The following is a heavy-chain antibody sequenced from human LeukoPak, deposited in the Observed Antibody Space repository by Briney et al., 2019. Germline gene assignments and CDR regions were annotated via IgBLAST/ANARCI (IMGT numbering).Heavy chain of an antibody. Sequence: PSETLSLTCVVSGASVSSSHWNWIRQLPGKGLECIAWLSYTGKTDYNPSLTGRATISFGTSGNQVSLTLTSVTAAGTAIYYCSEGYFEPFDHWGQGILVTVAS. CDR2: LSYTGKT. V-gene: IGHV4-59*02. CDR1: GASVSSSH. D-gene: IGHD2/OR15-2a*01. CDR3: SEGYFEPFDH. J-gene: IGHJ4*02.